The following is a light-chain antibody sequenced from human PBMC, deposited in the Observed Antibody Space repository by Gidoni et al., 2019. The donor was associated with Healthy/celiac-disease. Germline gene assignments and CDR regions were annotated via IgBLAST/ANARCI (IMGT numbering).Light chain of an antibody. CDR1: QDISNY. CDR2: DAS. V-gene: IGKV1-33*01. CDR3: QQYDNPLT. J-gene: IGKJ4*01. Sequence: DIQITQSPSSLSASVGDRVTITCQASQDISNYLNWYQQKPGKAPKLLIYDASNLETGVPSRFSGSGSGTDFTVTISSLQPEDIATYYCQQYDNPLTFGGGTKVEIK.